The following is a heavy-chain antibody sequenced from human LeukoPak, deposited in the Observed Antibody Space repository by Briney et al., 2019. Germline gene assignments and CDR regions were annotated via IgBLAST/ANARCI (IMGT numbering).Heavy chain of an antibody. Sequence: PGGSLRLSCAASGFTFGSYWMHWVRQAPGKGLVWVSRINSDGSSTSYADSVKGRFTISRDNAKITLYLQMNSLRAEDTAVYYCARETIVVVPAAAFDYWGQGTLVTVSS. CDR1: GFTFGSYW. V-gene: IGHV3-74*01. D-gene: IGHD2-2*01. CDR2: INSDGSST. J-gene: IGHJ4*02. CDR3: ARETIVVVPAAAFDY.